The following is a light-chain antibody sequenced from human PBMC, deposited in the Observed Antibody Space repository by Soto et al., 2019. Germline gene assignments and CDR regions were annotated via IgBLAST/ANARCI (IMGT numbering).Light chain of an antibody. CDR3: QQYNNWPPTWT. V-gene: IGKV3-15*01. J-gene: IGKJ1*01. CDR2: CAS. CDR1: QSVSSN. Sequence: EIVMTQSPATLSVSPGERATLSCRASQSVSSNFAWYQQKPGQAPRLLIYCASTRATGIPARFSGSGSGTEFTLTIRSLQSEDFAVYYCQQYNNWPPTWTFGQGTKVEIK.